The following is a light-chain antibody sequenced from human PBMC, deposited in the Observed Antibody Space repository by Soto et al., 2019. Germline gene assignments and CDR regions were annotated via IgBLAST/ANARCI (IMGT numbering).Light chain of an antibody. J-gene: IGLJ1*01. Sequence: QSALAQPASVSGSPGQSITISCTGTSSDIGKYDLVSWYQQVPGRAPRLIIYEGTKRPSGISDRFSGSKSGNTASLTISGLQTEDAADSFCCSFAGSDTPYLFGSGTKLTVL. CDR3: CSFAGSDTPYL. V-gene: IGLV2-23*01. CDR1: SSDIGKYDL. CDR2: EGT.